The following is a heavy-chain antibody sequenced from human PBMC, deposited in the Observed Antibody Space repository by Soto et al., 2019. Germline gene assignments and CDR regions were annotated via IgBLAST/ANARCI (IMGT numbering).Heavy chain of an antibody. V-gene: IGHV3-30*18. J-gene: IGHJ6*02. Sequence: QVQLVESGGGVVQPGESLRLSCAASEFTFSSYAMHWVRQAPGKGLEWVAVVSNDGSNKYYADSVKGRFTISRDNSKNTLNLQMNSLRAEDTAVYYCGKDQSTNSRSYHALDVWGQGTKVTVSS. CDR2: VSNDGSNK. CDR1: EFTFSSYA. D-gene: IGHD2-8*01. CDR3: GKDQSTNSRSYHALDV.